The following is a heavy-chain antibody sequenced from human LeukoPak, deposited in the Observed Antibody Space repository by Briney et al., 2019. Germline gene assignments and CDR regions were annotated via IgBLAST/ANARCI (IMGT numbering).Heavy chain of an antibody. D-gene: IGHD3-3*01. CDR1: GYTFTSYG. V-gene: IGHV1-18*01. CDR3: ARDILGYYDFWSGYFDP. CDR2: ISAYNGNT. Sequence: ASVKVSCKASGYTFTSYGICWVRQAPGQGLEWMGWISAYNGNTNYAQKLQGRVTMTTDTSTSTAYMELRSLRSDDTAVYYCARDILGYYDFWSGYFDPWGQGTLVTVSS. J-gene: IGHJ5*02.